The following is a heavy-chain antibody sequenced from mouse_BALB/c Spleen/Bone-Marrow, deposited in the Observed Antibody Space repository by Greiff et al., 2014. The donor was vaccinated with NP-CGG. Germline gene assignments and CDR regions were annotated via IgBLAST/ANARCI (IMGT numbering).Heavy chain of an antibody. J-gene: IGHJ3*01. CDR1: GYTFTSYR. D-gene: IGHD1-1*01. CDR2: INPSTGYT. CDR3: ARSYYDGSSFAY. Sequence: ESGAELAKPGASVKMSCKASGYTFTSYRMHWVKQRPGQGLEWIGYINPSTGYTECNQKFKDKGTLTADKSSSTAYMQLSSLTSEDSAVYYCARSYYDGSSFAYWGQGTLVTVSA. V-gene: IGHV1-4*01.